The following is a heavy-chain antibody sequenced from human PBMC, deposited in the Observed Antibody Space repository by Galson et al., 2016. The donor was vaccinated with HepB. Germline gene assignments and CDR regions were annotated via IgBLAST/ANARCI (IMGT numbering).Heavy chain of an antibody. Sequence: SVKVSCKASGYTFSSYGISWVRQAPGQGLEWMGWIGGYNGNTNYAQKLQGRVTMTTDTSTSKAYMELRSLRSDDTAVYYCARGEHSSLLDYWGQGTLVTVSS. V-gene: IGHV1-18*01. CDR1: GYTFSSYG. CDR2: IGGYNGNT. J-gene: IGHJ4*02. CDR3: ARGEHSSLLDY. D-gene: IGHD6-6*01.